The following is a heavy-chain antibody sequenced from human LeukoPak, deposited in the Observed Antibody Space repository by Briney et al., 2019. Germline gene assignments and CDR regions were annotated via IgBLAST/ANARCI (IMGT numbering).Heavy chain of an antibody. CDR1: GGSFSGYY. D-gene: IGHD6-6*01. Sequence: PSETLSLTCAVYGGSFSGYYWSWIRQPPGKGLEWIGYIYYSGSTNYNPSLKSRVTISVDTSKNQFSLKLSSVTTADTAVYYCARHAVSSSPRDAFDIWGQGTMVTVSS. CDR3: ARHAVSSSPRDAFDI. CDR2: IYYSGST. J-gene: IGHJ3*02. V-gene: IGHV4-59*08.